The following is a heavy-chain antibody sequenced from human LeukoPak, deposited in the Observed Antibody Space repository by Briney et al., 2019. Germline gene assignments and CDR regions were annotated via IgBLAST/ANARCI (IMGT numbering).Heavy chain of an antibody. CDR2: ISAYDDKR. CDR3: ARDRDIVVVPAAMVGGYYYYYYGMDV. V-gene: IGHV1-18*01. Sequence: ASVKVSCKASGYTFTSYGISWARQAPGQGLEWMGWISAYDDKRNSVQRFQDRITMTTDTSTSTSYLELRNLRSDDTAVYYCARDRDIVVVPAAMVGGYYYYYYGMDVWGQGTTVTVSS. J-gene: IGHJ6*02. CDR1: GYTFTSYG. D-gene: IGHD2-2*01.